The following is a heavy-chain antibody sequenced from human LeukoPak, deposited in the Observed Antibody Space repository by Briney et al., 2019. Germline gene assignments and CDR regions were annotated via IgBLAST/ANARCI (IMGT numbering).Heavy chain of an antibody. CDR2: IYSGGST. J-gene: IGHJ5*02. Sequence: GGSLRLSCAASGFTVSSNYMSWVRQAPGKGLEWVSVIYSGGSTDYADSVKGRFTISRDNSKNTLYLQMNSLRAEDTAVYYCARDPRGGSGSAWGQGTLVTVSS. CDR3: ARDPRGGSGSA. D-gene: IGHD6-19*01. CDR1: GFTVSSNY. V-gene: IGHV3-66*01.